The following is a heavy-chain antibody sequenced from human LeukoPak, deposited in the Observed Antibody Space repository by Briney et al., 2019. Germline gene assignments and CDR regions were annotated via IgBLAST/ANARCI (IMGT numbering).Heavy chain of an antibody. D-gene: IGHD5-12*01. J-gene: IGHJ5*02. CDR3: ARDGYHSGYDLIARQGDNWFDP. V-gene: IGHV1-18*01. CDR1: GYTFTSYG. CDR2: ISAYNGNT. Sequence: ASVKVSCKASGYTFTSYGISWVRQAPGQGLEWTGWISAYNGNTNYAQKLQGRVTMTTDTSTSTAYMELRSLRSDDTAVYYCARDGYHSGYDLIARQGDNWFDPWGQGTLVTVSS.